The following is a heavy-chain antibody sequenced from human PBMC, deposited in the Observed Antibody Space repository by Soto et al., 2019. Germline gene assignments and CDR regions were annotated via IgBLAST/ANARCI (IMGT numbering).Heavy chain of an antibody. J-gene: IGHJ4*02. Sequence: PGGSLRLSCAASGFTFSTFDMSWVRQPPGKGLEWVSVISGRDDSANYADSVKGRFTISKDKSSNTLYLQMNNLRAEDTAVYYCVKGAWLDYWGQGTLVTV. D-gene: IGHD6-19*01. CDR1: GFTFSTFD. CDR2: ISGRDDSA. CDR3: VKGAWLDY. V-gene: IGHV3-23*01.